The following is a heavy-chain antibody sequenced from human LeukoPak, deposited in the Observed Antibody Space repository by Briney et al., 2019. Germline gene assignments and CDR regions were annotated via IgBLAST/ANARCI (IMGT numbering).Heavy chain of an antibody. V-gene: IGHV1-18*01. CDR3: ARARLTGDAFDI. J-gene: IGHJ3*02. CDR1: GYTFTNYG. Sequence: GASVRVSCKASGYTFTNYGISWVRQAPGQGLEGMGWISAYNCNTNYAQKLQGRVTMTTDTSTSTAYMERRSLRSDDTAVYYCARARLTGDAFDIWGQGTMVTVSS. CDR2: ISAYNCNT. D-gene: IGHD7-27*01.